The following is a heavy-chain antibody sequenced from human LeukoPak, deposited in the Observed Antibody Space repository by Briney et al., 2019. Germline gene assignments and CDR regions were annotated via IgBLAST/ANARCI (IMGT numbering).Heavy chain of an antibody. CDR1: GFTFSSYA. D-gene: IGHD6-19*01. V-gene: IGHV3-64*01. CDR3: ARGDRWLGFDY. CDR2: ISSNGGST. J-gene: IGHJ4*02. Sequence: PGGSLRLSCAASGFTFSSYAMHWVRQAPGKGLEYVSAISSNGGSTYYANSVKGRFTISRDNSKNTLYLQMGSLRAEDMAVYYCARGDRWLGFDYWGQGTLVTVSS.